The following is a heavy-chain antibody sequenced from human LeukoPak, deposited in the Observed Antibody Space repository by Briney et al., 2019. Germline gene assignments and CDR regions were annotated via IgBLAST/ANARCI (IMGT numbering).Heavy chain of an antibody. CDR2: IYSGGST. CDR1: GFTVSSNY. D-gene: IGHD2-21*02. CDR3: ATSGWVVTNPLDY. V-gene: IGHV3-53*01. J-gene: IGHJ4*02. Sequence: GGSLRLSCAASGFTVSSNYMSWVRQAPGKGLEWVSVIYSGGSTYYADSVKGRFTISRDNSKNTLYLQMNSLRAEDTAVYYCATSGWVVTNPLDYWGQGTLVTVSS.